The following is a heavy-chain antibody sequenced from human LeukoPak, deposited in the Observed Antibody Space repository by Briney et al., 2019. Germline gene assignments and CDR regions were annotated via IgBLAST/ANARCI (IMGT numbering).Heavy chain of an antibody. CDR3: ARGGGLDV. J-gene: IGHJ6*02. Sequence: GGSLRLSCAASGFTFSSHSMNWVRQAPGKGLEWVSYISSSSSTIYYADSVKGRFTISRDNAKNSLYLQMSNLRAEDTAVYFCARGGGLDVWGQGATVTVSS. CDR2: ISSSSSTI. CDR1: GFTFSSHS. D-gene: IGHD3-16*01. V-gene: IGHV3-48*04.